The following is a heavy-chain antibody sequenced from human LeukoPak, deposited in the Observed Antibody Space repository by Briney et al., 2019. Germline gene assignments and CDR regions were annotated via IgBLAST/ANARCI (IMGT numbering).Heavy chain of an antibody. CDR1: GFTFSSYS. Sequence: NPGGSLGLSCAASGFTFSSYSMNWVRQAPGKGLEWVSSISSSSSYIYYADSVKGRFTISRDNAKNSLYLRMNSLRAEDTAVYYCARDPVEDIVVVPAAINNWFDPWGQGTLVTVSS. J-gene: IGHJ5*02. CDR2: ISSSSSYI. D-gene: IGHD2-2*01. V-gene: IGHV3-21*01. CDR3: ARDPVEDIVVVPAAINNWFDP.